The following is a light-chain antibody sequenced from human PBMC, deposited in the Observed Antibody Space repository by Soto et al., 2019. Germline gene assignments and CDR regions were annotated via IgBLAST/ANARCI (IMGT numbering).Light chain of an antibody. CDR3: QQYNSYSPT. CDR2: KAS. Sequence: LQMPQSPSTLSASVGDRVTITCRASQSISTWLAWYQQEPGKAPKLLIHKASSLQSGVPSRFSGSGSGTDFTLTISSLHPDDFATYYCQQYNSYSPTFGQGTKVDIK. V-gene: IGKV1-5*03. CDR1: QSISTW. J-gene: IGKJ1*01.